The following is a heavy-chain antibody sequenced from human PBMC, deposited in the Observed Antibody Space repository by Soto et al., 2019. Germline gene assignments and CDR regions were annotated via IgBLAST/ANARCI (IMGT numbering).Heavy chain of an antibody. CDR3: ARVHDYGLTNRFDP. D-gene: IGHD4-17*01. V-gene: IGHV3-21*01. CDR1: GFTYNTYS. Sequence: EVQLVESGGGLVKPGGSLRLSCAASGFTYNTYSMNWVRQAPGKGLEWVSSISSSSSYIYYADSVKGRFTISRDNAKNSLYLQMNSLRGEDTAVYYCARVHDYGLTNRFDPWGQGTLVTVSS. J-gene: IGHJ5*02. CDR2: ISSSSSYI.